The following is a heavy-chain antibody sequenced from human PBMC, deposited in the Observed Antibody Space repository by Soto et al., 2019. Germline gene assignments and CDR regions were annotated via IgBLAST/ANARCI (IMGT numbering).Heavy chain of an antibody. CDR1: GYVFNHYW. CDR2: IYPNDADT. V-gene: IGHV5-51*01. Sequence: GESLKISCKGSGYVFNHYWIAWVRQMPGKGLEWMGIIYPNDADTRYSPSFQGQVTISADKSTSTAYLQWTSLRTSDTAIYYCASSSSGYLDAFDIWGQGTMVTVSS. D-gene: IGHD3-22*01. J-gene: IGHJ3*02. CDR3: ASSSSGYLDAFDI.